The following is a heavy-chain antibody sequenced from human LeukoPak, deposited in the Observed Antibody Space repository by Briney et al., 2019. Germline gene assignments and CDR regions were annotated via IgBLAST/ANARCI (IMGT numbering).Heavy chain of an antibody. CDR3: AKSYDSSGYPSSDY. D-gene: IGHD3-22*01. CDR1: GYTFTGYY. CDR2: INPNSGGT. J-gene: IGHJ4*02. V-gene: IGHV1-2*02. Sequence: ASVKVSCKASGYTFTGYYMHWVRLAPGQGLEWMGWINPNSGGTNYAQKFQGRVTMTRDTSISTAYMELRSLRSDDTAVYYCAKSYDSSGYPSSDYWGQGTLVTVSS.